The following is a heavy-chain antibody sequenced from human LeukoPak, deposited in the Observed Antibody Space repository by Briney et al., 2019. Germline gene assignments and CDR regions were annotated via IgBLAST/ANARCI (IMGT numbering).Heavy chain of an antibody. CDR3: AKGAYDYIEIAYFDY. Sequence: GGSLRLSCADSGFTFTRFCMHWVRQAPGKGLVWVSRINVEGTTTTYADSVKGRFTISRDKSKNTLYLQMNSLRAEDTAVYYCAKGAYDYIEIAYFDYWGQGSLVTVSS. J-gene: IGHJ4*02. D-gene: IGHD5-12*01. V-gene: IGHV3-74*01. CDR2: INVEGTTT. CDR1: GFTFTRFC.